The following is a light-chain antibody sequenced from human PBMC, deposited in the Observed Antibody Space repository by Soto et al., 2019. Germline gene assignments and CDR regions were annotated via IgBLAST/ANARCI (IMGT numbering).Light chain of an antibody. CDR2: SNN. J-gene: IGLJ7*01. Sequence: QSVLTQPPSASGTPGQRVTISCSGSSSNIGSNTVNWYQQLPGTAPKLLIYSNNQRPSGVPDRFSGSKSGTSASLAISVLQSEDEADYYCAAWDDSLAAVFGGGTQLTVL. CDR1: SSNIGSNT. CDR3: AAWDDSLAAV. V-gene: IGLV1-44*01.